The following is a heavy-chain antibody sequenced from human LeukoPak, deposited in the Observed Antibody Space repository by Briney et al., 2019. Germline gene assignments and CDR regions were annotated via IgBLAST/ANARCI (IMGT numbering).Heavy chain of an antibody. Sequence: LRASVKVSCKASGYTFTGYYMHWVRQAPGQGLEWMGWINPNSGDTNYAQKFQGRVTMTRDTSISTAYMELSRLRSDDTAVYYCARRIVVVPAALGEWGQGTLVTVSS. CDR3: ARRIVVVPAALGE. CDR2: INPNSGDT. J-gene: IGHJ4*02. CDR1: GYTFTGYY. V-gene: IGHV1-2*02. D-gene: IGHD2-2*01.